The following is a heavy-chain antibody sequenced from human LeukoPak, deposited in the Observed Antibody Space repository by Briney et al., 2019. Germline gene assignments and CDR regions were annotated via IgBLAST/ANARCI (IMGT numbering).Heavy chain of an antibody. Sequence: GGSLSLSCAASGFTFSSYAMSWVRQAPGKGLEWVSVISGSGGSTYYADSVKGRFTISRDNSKNTLYVQMNSLRAEDTAVYYCANGYFYDSSGKSYAFDIWGQGTMVTVSS. CDR3: ANGYFYDSSGKSYAFDI. CDR1: GFTFSSYA. D-gene: IGHD3-22*01. J-gene: IGHJ3*02. CDR2: ISGSGGST. V-gene: IGHV3-23*01.